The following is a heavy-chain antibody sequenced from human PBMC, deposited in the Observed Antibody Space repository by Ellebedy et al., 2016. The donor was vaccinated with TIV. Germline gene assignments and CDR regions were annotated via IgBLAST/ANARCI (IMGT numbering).Heavy chain of an antibody. V-gene: IGHV1-69*13. CDR3: AREVFKARRDGYNSED. D-gene: IGHD5-24*01. CDR1: GGTFSSYA. J-gene: IGHJ4*02. CDR2: IIPIFGTA. Sequence: SVKVSXXASGGTFSSYAISWVRQAPGQGLEWMGGIIPIFGTANYAQKFQGRVTITADESTSTAYMELSSLRSEDTAVYYCAREVFKARRDGYNSEDWGQGTLVTVSS.